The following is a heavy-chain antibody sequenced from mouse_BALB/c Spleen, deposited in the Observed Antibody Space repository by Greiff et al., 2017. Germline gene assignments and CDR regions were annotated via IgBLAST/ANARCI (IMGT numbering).Heavy chain of an antibody. V-gene: IGHV2-9*02. J-gene: IGHJ3*01. CDR1: GFSLTSYG. CDR2: IWAGGST. D-gene: IGHD1-1*01. CDR3: ARYYYYGSSPWFAY. Sequence: VKLMESGPGLVAPSQSLSITCTVSGFSLTSYGVHWVRQPPGKGLEWLGVIWAGGSTNYNSALMSRLSISKDNSKSQVFLKMNSLQTDDTAMYYCARYYYYGSSPWFAYWGQGTLVTVSA.